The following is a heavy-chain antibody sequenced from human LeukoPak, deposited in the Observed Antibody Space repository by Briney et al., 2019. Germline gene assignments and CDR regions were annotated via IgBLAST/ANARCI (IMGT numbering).Heavy chain of an antibody. CDR2: IYTSGST. D-gene: IGHD6-19*01. V-gene: IGHV4-61*02. CDR3: ARASSGRDYYYYGMDV. J-gene: IGHJ6*02. CDR1: GGSISTSGFS. Sequence: PSETLSLTCTVSGGSISTSGFSWGWIRQPAGKGLEWIGRIYTSGSTNYNPSLKSRVTMSVDTSKNQFSLKLSSVTAADTAVYYCARASSGRDYYYYGMDVWGQGTTVTVSS.